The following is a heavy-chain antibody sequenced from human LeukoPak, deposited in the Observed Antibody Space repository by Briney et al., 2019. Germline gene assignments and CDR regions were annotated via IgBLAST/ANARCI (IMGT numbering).Heavy chain of an antibody. CDR3: AREGSYYYYYGMDV. CDR1: GFTFSSYG. CDR2: IWYDGSNK. V-gene: IGHV3-33*01. Sequence: GRSLRLSCAASGFTFSSYGMHWVRQAPGKGLEWVAVIWYDGSNKYYADSVKGRFTISRDNSTNTLYLQMNSLRAEDTAVYYCAREGSYYYYYGMDVWGQGTTVTVSS. D-gene: IGHD1-26*01. J-gene: IGHJ6*02.